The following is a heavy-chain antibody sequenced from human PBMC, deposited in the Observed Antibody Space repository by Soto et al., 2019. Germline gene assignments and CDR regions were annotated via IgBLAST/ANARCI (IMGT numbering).Heavy chain of an antibody. CDR3: ARDLGSRGIWGHYYYDGMDV. J-gene: IGHJ6*02. Sequence: QVQLVESGGGLVKPGGSLRLSCAASGFTFSDYYMSWIRQAPGKGLEWVSYISSSGRTIYYADSVKGRFTISRDNAKNSLYLQMNSLRAEYTAVYYCARDLGSRGIWGHYYYDGMDVWGQGTTVTVSS. V-gene: IGHV3-11*01. CDR1: GFTFSDYY. D-gene: IGHD2-15*01. CDR2: ISSSGRTI.